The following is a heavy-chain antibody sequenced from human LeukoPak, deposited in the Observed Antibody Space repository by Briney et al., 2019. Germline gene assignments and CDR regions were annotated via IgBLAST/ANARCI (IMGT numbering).Heavy chain of an antibody. CDR3: ARDPPGGITMVRGAGFDY. D-gene: IGHD3-10*01. Sequence: ASVKVSCKASGYTFTSYAMNWVRQAPGQGLEWMGWINPNSGGTNYAQKFQGRVTMTRDTSISTAYMELSRLRSDDTAVYYCARDPPGGITMVRGAGFDYWGQGTLVTVSS. J-gene: IGHJ4*02. V-gene: IGHV1-2*02. CDR2: INPNSGGT. CDR1: GYTFTSYA.